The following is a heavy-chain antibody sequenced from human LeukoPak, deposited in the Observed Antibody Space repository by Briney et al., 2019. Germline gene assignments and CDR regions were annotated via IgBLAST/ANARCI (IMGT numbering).Heavy chain of an antibody. J-gene: IGHJ4*02. CDR1: GFTFSGSA. V-gene: IGHV3-73*01. Sequence: PGGSLRLSCAASGFTFSGSAMHWVRQASGKGLEWVGLIRSSTNNYATAYAASVRGRFTISRDASKDTTYLQMNSLKTEDTAAYYCTGGSGWYSPDYWGQGTLVTVSS. D-gene: IGHD6-19*01. CDR3: TGGSGWYSPDY. CDR2: IRSSTNNYAT.